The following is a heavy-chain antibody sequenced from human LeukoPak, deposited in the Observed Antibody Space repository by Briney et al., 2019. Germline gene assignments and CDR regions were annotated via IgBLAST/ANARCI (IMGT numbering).Heavy chain of an antibody. CDR2: ISYDGSNK. CDR3: AREVGSYYGSGNPFDY. V-gene: IGHV3-30-3*01. J-gene: IGHJ4*02. D-gene: IGHD3-10*01. CDR1: GFTFSSYA. Sequence: GGSLRLSCAASGFTFSSYAMHWVRQAPGKGLEWVAVISYDGSNKYYADSVKGRFTISRDNSKNTLYLQMNSLRAEDTAVYYCAREVGSYYGSGNPFDYWGQGTLVTVSS.